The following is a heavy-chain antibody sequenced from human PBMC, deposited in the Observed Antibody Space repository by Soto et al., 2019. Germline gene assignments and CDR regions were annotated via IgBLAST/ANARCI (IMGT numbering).Heavy chain of an antibody. CDR3: ARGIWNIEEMIYGFYFDP. V-gene: IGHV4-4*07. J-gene: IGHJ5*02. CDR2: ISATGTT. D-gene: IGHD2-8*01. Sequence: SETLSLTCTVSGDSMSTYYWNWIRQSAEKGLEWIGRISATGTTTYIPSLKSRITLSVDTSKNEFSLNLKFVTAADTAVYYCARGIWNIEEMIYGFYFDPWGPGTLVTVSS. CDR1: GDSMSTYY.